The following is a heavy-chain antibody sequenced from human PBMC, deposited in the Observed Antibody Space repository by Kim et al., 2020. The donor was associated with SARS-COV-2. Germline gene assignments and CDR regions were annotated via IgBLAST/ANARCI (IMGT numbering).Heavy chain of an antibody. D-gene: IGHD5-12*01. V-gene: IGHV1-69*13. CDR2: IIPIFGTA. CDR3: ARVGSHDSGYDDYFDY. Sequence: SVKVSCKASGGTFSSYAISWVRQAPGQGLEWMGGIIPIFGTANYAQKFQGRVTITADESTSTAYMELSSLRSEDTAVYYCARVGSHDSGYDDYFDYWGQGTLVTVSS. J-gene: IGHJ4*02. CDR1: GGTFSSYA.